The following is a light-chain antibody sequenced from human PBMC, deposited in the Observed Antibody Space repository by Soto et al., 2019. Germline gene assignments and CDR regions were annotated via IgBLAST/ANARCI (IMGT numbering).Light chain of an antibody. Sequence: VVPRSAGTLSLSPGERATLSCRASQSVSSSYLAWYQQKPGQAPRLLIYGASSRATGIPDRFSGSGSGTDFTLTISRLEPEDFAVYYCQQYGSSLTWTFGQGTKVDIK. CDR3: QQYGSSLTWT. J-gene: IGKJ1*01. V-gene: IGKV3-20*01. CDR1: QSVSSSY. CDR2: GAS.